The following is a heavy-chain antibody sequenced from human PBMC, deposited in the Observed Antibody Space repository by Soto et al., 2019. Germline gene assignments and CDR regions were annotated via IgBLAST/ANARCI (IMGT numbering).Heavy chain of an antibody. CDR2: IYYSVST. Sequence: PSETLSLTCTVSGGSISSYYWSWIRQPPGKGLEWIGYIYYSVSTNYNPSLKSRVTISVDTSKNQFSLKLSSVTAADTAVYYCARGYSYSGYDHYDYWGQGTLVTVSS. CDR1: GGSISSYY. V-gene: IGHV4-59*01. CDR3: ARGYSYSGYDHYDY. D-gene: IGHD5-12*01. J-gene: IGHJ4*02.